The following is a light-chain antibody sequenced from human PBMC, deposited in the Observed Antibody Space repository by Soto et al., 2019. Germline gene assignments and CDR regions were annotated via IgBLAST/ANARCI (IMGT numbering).Light chain of an antibody. J-gene: IGLJ1*01. CDR2: EVN. CDR3: SSYAGSKNYV. Sequence: QSALTQPPSASGSPGQSVTISCTGTSSDVGGYNYVSWYQQYPGKAPKLMIYEVNQRPSGVPDRFSGSKSGNTASLTVSRLHAEDEADYYCSSYAGSKNYVFGTGTKVTVL. CDR1: SSDVGGYNY. V-gene: IGLV2-8*01.